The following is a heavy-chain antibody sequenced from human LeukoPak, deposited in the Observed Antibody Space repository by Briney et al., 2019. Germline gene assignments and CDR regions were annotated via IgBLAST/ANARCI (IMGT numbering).Heavy chain of an antibody. CDR3: AITLDSSGYLGRDY. D-gene: IGHD3-22*01. Sequence: ASVKVSCKASGYTFTNHDISWVRQAPGQGLEWMGWISAYNGNTNYAQEFQGRVTMTTDISTSTAYMELRSLRSDDTAVYYCAITLDSSGYLGRDYWGQGTLVTVSS. CDR2: ISAYNGNT. CDR1: GYTFTNHD. V-gene: IGHV1-18*01. J-gene: IGHJ4*02.